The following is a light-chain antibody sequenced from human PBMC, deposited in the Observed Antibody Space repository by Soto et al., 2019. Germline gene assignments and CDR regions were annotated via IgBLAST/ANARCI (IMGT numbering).Light chain of an antibody. Sequence: EIVMTQSPVPLSASPGESATLSCRASQSVSSSHIAWYQQQPVQAPRLLIYDASKRATGIPDRFSGSGSGTDFTLTISRLEPEDFAVYYCRQYGRSLGFAFGGGTKVDIK. J-gene: IGKJ4*01. CDR3: RQYGRSLGFA. CDR1: QSVSSSH. CDR2: DAS. V-gene: IGKV3-20*01.